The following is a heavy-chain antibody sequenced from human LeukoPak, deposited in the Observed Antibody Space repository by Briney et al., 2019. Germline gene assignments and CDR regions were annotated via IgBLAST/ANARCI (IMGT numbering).Heavy chain of an antibody. CDR3: AKLRFLESSAPADY. Sequence: GGSLILSCAASGFTVSNNYMNWVRQAPGKGLEWVSLIYSGGSTHYADSVKGRFTISRDNSKNTLYLQMNSLRAEDTAVYYCAKLRFLESSAPADYWGQGTLVTVSS. V-gene: IGHV3-53*01. J-gene: IGHJ4*02. D-gene: IGHD3-3*01. CDR1: GFTVSNNY. CDR2: IYSGGST.